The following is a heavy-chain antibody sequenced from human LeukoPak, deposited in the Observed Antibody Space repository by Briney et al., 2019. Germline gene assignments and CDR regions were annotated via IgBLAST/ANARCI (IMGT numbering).Heavy chain of an antibody. CDR3: ARHEYSGSYYGLSWFDP. CDR1: GGSISSSGYY. J-gene: IGHJ5*02. D-gene: IGHD1-26*01. V-gene: IGHV4-39*01. Sequence: PSETLSLTCIVSGGSISSSGYYWGWIRQPPGKGPEWIASIYYSGSTYYNPSLKSRVTISVDTSKNQPSLKLSSLTAADTAVYYCARHEYSGSYYGLSWFDPWGQGTLVTVSS. CDR2: IYYSGST.